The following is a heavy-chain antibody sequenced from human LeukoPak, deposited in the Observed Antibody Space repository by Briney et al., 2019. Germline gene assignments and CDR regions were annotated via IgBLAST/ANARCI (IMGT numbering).Heavy chain of an antibody. CDR2: IYSDNT. Sequence: GGSLRLSCTVSGFTVSSNSMSWVRQAPGKGLEWVSFIYSDNTHYSDSVKGRFTISRDNSKNTLYLQMNSLRAEDTAVYYCAKAPKFIVVVTFHDYWGQGTLVTVSS. CDR3: AKAPKFIVVVTFHDY. J-gene: IGHJ4*02. D-gene: IGHD2-21*02. CDR1: GFTVSSNS. V-gene: IGHV3-53*01.